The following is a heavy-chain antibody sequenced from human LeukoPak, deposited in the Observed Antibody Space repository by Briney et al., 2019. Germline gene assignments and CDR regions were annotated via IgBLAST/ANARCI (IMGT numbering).Heavy chain of an antibody. V-gene: IGHV3-30*18. CDR2: ISNDGSNK. CDR3: AKETGRWELE. CDR1: GFTFSSYG. J-gene: IGHJ4*02. D-gene: IGHD1-26*01. Sequence: GGSLRLSCAASGFTFSSYGIHWVRQAPGKGLEWVAVISNDGSNKYNADSVKGRFTISRDNSKNTLYLQMNSLRAEDTAVYYCAKETGRWELEWGQGTLVTVSS.